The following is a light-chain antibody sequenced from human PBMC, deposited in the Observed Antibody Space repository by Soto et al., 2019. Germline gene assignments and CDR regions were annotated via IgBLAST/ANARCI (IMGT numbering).Light chain of an antibody. Sequence: QSVLTQPPSVSGAPGQRVTISCTGSSSNIGAGYDVHWYHQLPGTAPKLLIYGNSNRPSGVPDRFSGSKSGTSASLAITGLQAEDEADYYCQSYDSSLSGYVFGTGTNLTVL. CDR3: QSYDSSLSGYV. J-gene: IGLJ1*01. CDR2: GNS. CDR1: SSNIGAGYD. V-gene: IGLV1-40*01.